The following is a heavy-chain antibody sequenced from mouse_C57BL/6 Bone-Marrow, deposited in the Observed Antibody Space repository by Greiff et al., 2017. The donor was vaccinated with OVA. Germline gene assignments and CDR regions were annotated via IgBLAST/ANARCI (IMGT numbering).Heavy chain of an antibody. Sequence: VQGVESGPGLVKPSQSLFLTCSITGFPITSGYYWIWIRQSPGKPLEWMGYITHSGETFYNPSLQSPISITRETSKNQFFLQLNSVTTEDTAMYYCAGGNYFGYWGQGTTLTVSS. V-gene: IGHV12-3*01. CDR1: GFPITSGYY. CDR2: ITHSGET. J-gene: IGHJ2*01. CDR3: AGGNYFGY.